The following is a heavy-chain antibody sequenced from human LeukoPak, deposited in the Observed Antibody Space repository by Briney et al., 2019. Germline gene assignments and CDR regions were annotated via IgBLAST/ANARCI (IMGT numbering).Heavy chain of an antibody. J-gene: IGHJ4*02. CDR3: ATGTPAAEIYYFDY. Sequence: ASVKVSCKASGYTFTSYGISWVRQAPGQGLEWMGWISAYNGNTNYAQKFQGRATMTEDTSTDTAYMELSSLRSEDTAVYYCATGTPAAEIYYFDYWGQGTLVTVSS. CDR2: ISAYNGNT. V-gene: IGHV1-18*01. CDR1: GYTFTSYG. D-gene: IGHD6-13*01.